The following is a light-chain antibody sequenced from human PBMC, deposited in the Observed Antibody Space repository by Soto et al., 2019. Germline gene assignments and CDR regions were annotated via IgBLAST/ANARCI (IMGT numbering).Light chain of an antibody. Sequence: IVLTQSPDTLSLSPGERATLSCRASQSVSSTYLAWYQQKPGQAPRLLMYGASSRATGIPDRFSGSGSGTDFTLTISRLEPEDFAAYYCQQCRGSPLFTFGPGTKVD. V-gene: IGKV3-20*01. J-gene: IGKJ3*01. CDR2: GAS. CDR1: QSVSSTY. CDR3: QQCRGSPLFT.